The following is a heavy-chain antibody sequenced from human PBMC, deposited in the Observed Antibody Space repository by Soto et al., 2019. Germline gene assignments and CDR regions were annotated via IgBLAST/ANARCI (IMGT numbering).Heavy chain of an antibody. Sequence: EVQLLESGGGLVQPGGSLRLSCATSGFMFGSYAMNWVRQAPGKGLEWVSVISGGGSTTNYADSVRGRFTTSRDSSTETVYLQMYSLRVEDTAVYYCAKARKYSSPYDSWGQGTLVTVSS. CDR2: ISGGGSTT. CDR3: AKARKYSSPYDS. D-gene: IGHD6-19*01. CDR1: GFMFGSYA. J-gene: IGHJ5*01. V-gene: IGHV3-23*01.